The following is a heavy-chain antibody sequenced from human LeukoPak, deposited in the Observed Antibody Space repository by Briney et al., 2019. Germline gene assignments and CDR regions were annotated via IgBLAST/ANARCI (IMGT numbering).Heavy chain of an antibody. J-gene: IGHJ4*02. D-gene: IGHD2-21*02. CDR2: IIPIFGTA. CDR1: GGTFSSYA. V-gene: IGHV1-69*05. Sequence: SVKVSCKASGGTFSSYAISWVRQAPGQGLEWMGGIIPIFGTANYAQKFQGRVTITTDESTSTAYMELSSLRSEDTAVYYCVREGNELLSKNFDYWGQGTLVTVSS. CDR3: VREGNELLSKNFDY.